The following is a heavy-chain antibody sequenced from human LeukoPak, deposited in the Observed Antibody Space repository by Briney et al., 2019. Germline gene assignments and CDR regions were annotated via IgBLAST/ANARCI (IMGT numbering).Heavy chain of an antibody. V-gene: IGHV4-34*01. D-gene: IGHD6-19*01. CDR2: INHSGST. CDR3: ARQWLVSPLFDY. CDR1: GGYLSGYY. J-gene: IGHJ4*02. Sequence: SETLSLTCAVYGGYLSGYYWSWIRQPPGKGLEWIGEINHSGSTNYNPSLKSRATISVDTSKNQLSLKLSSMTAADTAVYYCARQWLVSPLFDYWGQGTLVTVSS.